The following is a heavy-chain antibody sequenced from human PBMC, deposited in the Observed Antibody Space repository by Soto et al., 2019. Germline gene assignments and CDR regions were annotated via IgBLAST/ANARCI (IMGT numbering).Heavy chain of an antibody. CDR2: INPNSGGT. V-gene: IGHV1-2*04. CDR3: ATQRSEWDLSFDY. CDR1: GYTFTGYY. Sequence: QVQLVQSGAEVKKPGASVKVSCTASGYTFTGYYMHWVRQAPGQGLEWMGWINPNSGGTNYAQKLQVWVTMTRDTSISTAYMELSRLRSDDTAVYYCATQRSEWDLSFDYWGQGTLVTVSS. J-gene: IGHJ4*02. D-gene: IGHD1-26*01.